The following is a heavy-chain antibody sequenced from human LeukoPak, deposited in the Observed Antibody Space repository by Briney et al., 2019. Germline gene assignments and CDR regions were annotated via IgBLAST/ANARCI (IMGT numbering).Heavy chain of an antibody. CDR2: IGGSGGST. CDR3: AKDITGSYYINDAFDI. Sequence: GGSLRLSCAASGFTFSTYAMYWVRQAPVKGLEWVSVIGGSGGSTYYADSVKGRFTISRDTSKNTLYLQMNSLRAEDTAVYYCAKDITGSYYINDAFDIWGQGTMVTVSS. J-gene: IGHJ3*02. D-gene: IGHD1-26*01. V-gene: IGHV3-23*01. CDR1: GFTFSTYA.